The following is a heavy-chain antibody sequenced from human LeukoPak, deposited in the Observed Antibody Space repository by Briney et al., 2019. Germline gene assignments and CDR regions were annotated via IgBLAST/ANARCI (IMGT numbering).Heavy chain of an antibody. D-gene: IGHD3-22*01. CDR1: GFTFSSYS. CDR3: ARDHHDSRGYYFVDY. CDR2: ISSSSSYI. Sequence: PGGSLRLSCAASGFTFSSYSMNWVRQAPGKGPEWVSSISSSSSYIYYADSVKGRFTISRDNAKNSLYLQMNSLRAEDTVVYYCARDHHDSRGYYFVDYWGQGTLVTVSS. J-gene: IGHJ4*02. V-gene: IGHV3-21*01.